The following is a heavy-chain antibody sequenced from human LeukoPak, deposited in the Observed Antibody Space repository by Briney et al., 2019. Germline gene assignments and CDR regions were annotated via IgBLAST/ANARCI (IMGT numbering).Heavy chain of an antibody. J-gene: IGHJ4*02. D-gene: IGHD6-19*01. Sequence: PRGSLRLSCAASGFTFSDYYMSWIRQAPGKGLEWVSYISSSGSTIYYADSVKGRFTISRDNAKNSLYLQMNSLRAEDTAVYYCATLVSGWYYFDYWGQGTLVTVSS. CDR3: ATLVSGWYYFDY. V-gene: IGHV3-11*01. CDR1: GFTFSDYY. CDR2: ISSSGSTI.